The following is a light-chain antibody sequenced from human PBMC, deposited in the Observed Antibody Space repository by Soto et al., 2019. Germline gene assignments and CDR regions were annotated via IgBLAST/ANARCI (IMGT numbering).Light chain of an antibody. J-gene: IGKJ2*01. Sequence: EIVMTQSPATRSVSPGKRATLSFRASQSVSSNLAWYQQKPGQAPRLLIYSASSRATGIPDRFSGSGSGTDLTLTISRLEPEDFEVYYCQQYGNSPYTFGQGTKVDIK. V-gene: IGKV3-20*01. CDR2: SAS. CDR1: QSVSSN. CDR3: QQYGNSPYT.